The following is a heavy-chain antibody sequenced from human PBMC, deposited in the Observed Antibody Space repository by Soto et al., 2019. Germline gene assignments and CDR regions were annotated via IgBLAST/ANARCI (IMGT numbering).Heavy chain of an antibody. CDR1: GGSFSGYY. V-gene: IGHV4-34*01. J-gene: IGHJ4*02. D-gene: IGHD3-9*01. CDR3: ARGLYFFDILTGYLIYYFDY. CDR2: INHSGST. Sequence: TLSLTCAVYGGSFSGYYWSWIRQPPGKGLKWIGEINHSGSTNYNPSLKSRVTISVDTSKNQFSLKLSSVTAADTAVYYCARGLYFFDILTGYLIYYFDYWGQGTLVTVSS.